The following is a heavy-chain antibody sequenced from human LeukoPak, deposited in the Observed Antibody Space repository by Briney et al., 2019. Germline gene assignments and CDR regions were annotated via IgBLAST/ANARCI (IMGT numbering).Heavy chain of an antibody. CDR3: ARDATRDGSENWFDP. D-gene: IGHD5-24*01. CDR1: GYTFTSYY. V-gene: IGHV1-46*01. CDR2: INPSGGST. Sequence: ASVKVSCKASGYTFTSYYMHWVRQAPGQGLEWMGIINPSGGSTNYAQKFQGRVTMTRDTSTSTVYTELSSLRSEDTAVYYCARDATRDGSENWFDPWGQGTLVTVSS. J-gene: IGHJ5*02.